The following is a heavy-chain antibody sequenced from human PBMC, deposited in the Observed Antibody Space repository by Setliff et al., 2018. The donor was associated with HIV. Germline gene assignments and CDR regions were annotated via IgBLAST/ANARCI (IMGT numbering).Heavy chain of an antibody. CDR1: GFTFSDCS. J-gene: IGHJ4*02. CDR2: ITSTGSTI. D-gene: IGHD3-22*01. CDR3: AREVSSGY. Sequence: PGGSLRLSCAASGFTFSDCSMNWVRQAPGKGLEWISYITSTGSTIFYADSVKGRFTLSRDNDKNSVHLQMTSLRAEDTAVYYCAREVSSGYWGQGTLVTVS. V-gene: IGHV3-48*01.